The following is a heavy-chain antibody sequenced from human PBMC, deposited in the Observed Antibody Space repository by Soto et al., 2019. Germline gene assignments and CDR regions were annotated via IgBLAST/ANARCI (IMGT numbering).Heavy chain of an antibody. CDR2: ISYDGSNK. V-gene: IGHV3-30*18. J-gene: IGHJ4*02. CDR3: AKVMWSYYDSSGFDY. CDR1: GFTFSSYG. Sequence: GGYLRLSCAASGFTFSSYGMHWVRQAPGKGLEWVAVISYDGSNKYYADSVKGRFTISRDNSKNTLYLQMNSLRAEDTAVYYCAKVMWSYYDSSGFDYWGQGALVTVSS. D-gene: IGHD3-22*01.